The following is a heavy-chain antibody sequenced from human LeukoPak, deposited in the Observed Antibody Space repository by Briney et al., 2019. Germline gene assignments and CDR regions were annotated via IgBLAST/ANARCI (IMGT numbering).Heavy chain of an antibody. V-gene: IGHV1-69*06. D-gene: IGHD4-11*01. J-gene: IGHJ5*02. CDR3: ARGHFSNYGYWFDP. CDR1: GGTFSSYA. CDR2: IIPIFGTA. Sequence: SVKVSCKASGGTFSSYAISWVRQAPGQGLEWMGGIIPIFGTANYAQKFQDRVTITADKSTSTAYMELSSLRSEDTAVYYCARGHFSNYGYWFDPWGRGTLVTVSS.